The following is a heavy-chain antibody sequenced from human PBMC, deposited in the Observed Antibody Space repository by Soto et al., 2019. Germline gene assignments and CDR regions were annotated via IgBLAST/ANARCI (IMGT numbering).Heavy chain of an antibody. J-gene: IGHJ4*02. V-gene: IGHV3-30*18. D-gene: IGHD6-19*01. CDR1: GFTFSSYG. Sequence: QVQLVDSGGGVVQPGGSLRLSCAASGFTFSSYGIHWVRQTPGKGLEWVAVISSDGSKQYYTDSVKGRFTISRDNSKNTLYLQKNSLRAENTAMYYLAKDGVGGAGQLWLVRFPDYWGQGTQVTVSS. CDR3: AKDGVGGAGQLWLVRFPDY. CDR2: ISSDGSKQ.